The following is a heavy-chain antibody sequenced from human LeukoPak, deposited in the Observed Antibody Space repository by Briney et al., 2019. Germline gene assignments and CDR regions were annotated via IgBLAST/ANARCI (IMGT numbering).Heavy chain of an antibody. CDR1: GFTVSSNY. Sequence: GGSLRLSCAASGFTVSSNYMSWVRQAPGKGLEWVSVIYSGGSTYYADSVKGRFTISRDNSKNTLYLQMNSLRAEDTAVYYCGLGYYDILTGYSYYFDYWGRGTLVTVSS. CDR2: IYSGGST. V-gene: IGHV3-53*01. CDR3: GLGYYDILTGYSYYFDY. D-gene: IGHD3-9*01. J-gene: IGHJ4*02.